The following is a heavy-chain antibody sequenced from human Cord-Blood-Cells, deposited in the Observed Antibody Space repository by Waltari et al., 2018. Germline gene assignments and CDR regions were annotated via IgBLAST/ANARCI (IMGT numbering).Heavy chain of an antibody. Sequence: QVQLQQWGAGLLKPSETLSLTCAVYGGSFSGYYWSWIRQPPGKGLEWIGEINHSGSTHHNPSLKSRVTISVDTSKNQFSRKLSSVTAADTAVYYCARGRIVVVPAAISGYYYYYGMDVWGQGTTVTVSS. V-gene: IGHV4-34*01. J-gene: IGHJ6*02. CDR3: ARGRIVVVPAAISGYYYYYGMDV. CDR2: INHSGST. CDR1: GGSFSGYY. D-gene: IGHD2-2*02.